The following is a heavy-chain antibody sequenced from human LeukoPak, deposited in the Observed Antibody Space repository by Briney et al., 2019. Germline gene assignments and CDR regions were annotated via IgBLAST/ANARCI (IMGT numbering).Heavy chain of an antibody. D-gene: IGHD6-19*01. CDR2: IKQGGSEK. CDR3: VAGKEI. J-gene: IGHJ4*02. CDR1: GFIFTNYW. Sequence: GGSLRLSCAASGFIFTNYWMNWVRQAPGRGLEWVAMIKQGGSEKFYVDSAKGRFLISRDNGKNSLYLQMNSQRAEDTAVYYCVAGKEIWGQGTLVTVSS. V-gene: IGHV3-7*02.